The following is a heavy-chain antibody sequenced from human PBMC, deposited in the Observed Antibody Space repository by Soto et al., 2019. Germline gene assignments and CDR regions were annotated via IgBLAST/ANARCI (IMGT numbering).Heavy chain of an antibody. CDR1: GLTFSGSA. V-gene: IGHV3-73*01. J-gene: IGHJ4*02. CDR2: IKTKANNYAT. Sequence: PGGSLRLSCAASGLTFSGSAMHWVRQASGKGLEWVGRIKTKANNYATAYAASVKGRFTISRDDSKNTSFLQVNSLKTEDTAMYYCAGLLSSRDDYIFDSWGQGVLVTVSS. CDR3: AGLLSSRDDYIFDS. D-gene: IGHD4-4*01.